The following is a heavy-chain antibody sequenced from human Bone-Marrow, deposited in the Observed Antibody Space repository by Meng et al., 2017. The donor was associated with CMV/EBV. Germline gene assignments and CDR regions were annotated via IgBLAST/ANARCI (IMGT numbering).Heavy chain of an antibody. CDR3: ARGELRYCSSTSCHCPLDY. Sequence: SETLSLTCTVSGGSISSSSYYWGWIRQPPGKGLEWIGSIYYSGSTYYNPSLKSRVTISVDTSKNQFSLKLSSVTAADTAVYYWARGELRYCSSTSCHCPLDYWGQGTLVTVSS. CDR1: GGSISSSSYY. J-gene: IGHJ4*02. D-gene: IGHD2-2*01. V-gene: IGHV4-39*07. CDR2: IYYSGST.